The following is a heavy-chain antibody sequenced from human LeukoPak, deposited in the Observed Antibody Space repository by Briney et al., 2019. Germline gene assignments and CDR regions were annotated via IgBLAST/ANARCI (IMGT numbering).Heavy chain of an antibody. Sequence: SVKVSCKASGYTFTAYYIHWVRQAPGQGLQWMGWINPNSGGTKYAQKFQGRVTMSVDTSKNQFSLKLSSVTAADTAVYYCARDPTTTQNWSDPWGQGTLVTVSS. J-gene: IGHJ5*02. V-gene: IGHV1-2*02. CDR3: ARDPTTTQNWSDP. CDR2: INPNSGGT. CDR1: GYTFTAYY. D-gene: IGHD4-17*01.